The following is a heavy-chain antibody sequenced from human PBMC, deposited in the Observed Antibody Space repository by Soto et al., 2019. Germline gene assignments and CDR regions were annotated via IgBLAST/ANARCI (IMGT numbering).Heavy chain of an antibody. CDR1: GFTFSSYA. D-gene: IGHD3-22*01. V-gene: IGHV3-23*01. Sequence: PGGSLRLSCAASGFTFSSYAMSWVRQPPGKGLEWVSAISGSGGGTYYAESVKGRFTISRDNSKNMLYLQMNSVRAEDTAVYYCAKDYYDSSGYFYFDYWGQGTQVTVSS. CDR3: AKDYYDSSGYFYFDY. J-gene: IGHJ4*02. CDR2: ISGSGGGT.